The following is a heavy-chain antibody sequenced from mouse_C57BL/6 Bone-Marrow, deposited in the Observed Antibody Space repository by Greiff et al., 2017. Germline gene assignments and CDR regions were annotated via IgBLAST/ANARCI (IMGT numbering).Heavy chain of an antibody. D-gene: IGHD2-5*01. CDR3: ARDSNLDY. V-gene: IGHV1-59*01. CDR1: GYTFTSYW. Sequence: QVQLQQPGAELVRPGTSVKLYCKASGYTFTSYWMHWVKQRPGQGLEWIGVIDPSDSYTNYNQKFKGKATLTVDTSSSTAYMQLSSLTSEDSAVYYCARDSNLDYWGQGTTLTVSS. CDR2: IDPSDSYT. J-gene: IGHJ2*01.